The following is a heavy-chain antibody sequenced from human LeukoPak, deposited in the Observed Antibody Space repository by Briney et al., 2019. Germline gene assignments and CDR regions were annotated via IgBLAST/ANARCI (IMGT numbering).Heavy chain of an antibody. J-gene: IGHJ5*02. CDR3: ARAGGHDYGGRGPFGFDP. CDR2: IYYSGST. CDR1: GGSISSYY. Sequence: KSSETLSLTCTVSGGSISSYYWSWIRQPPGKGLEGIGYIYYSGSTNYNPSLKSRVTISVDTSKNQFSLKLSSVTAADTAVYYCARAGGHDYGGRGPFGFDPWGQGTLVTVSS. V-gene: IGHV4-59*01. D-gene: IGHD4-23*01.